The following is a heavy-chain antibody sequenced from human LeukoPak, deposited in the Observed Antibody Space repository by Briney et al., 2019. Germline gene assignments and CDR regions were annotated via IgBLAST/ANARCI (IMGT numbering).Heavy chain of an antibody. CDR1: GYTFTSYW. Sequence: GESLKISCEGSGYTFTSYWIAWVRQMPGKGLEWMGIIYPGDSDTRYSPSFQGQVTISADKSISTAYLQWSSLKASDTAIYYCARRAGSTEYFDYWGQGTLVTVSS. J-gene: IGHJ4*02. CDR2: IYPGDSDT. CDR3: ARRAGSTEYFDY. D-gene: IGHD5/OR15-5a*01. V-gene: IGHV5-51*01.